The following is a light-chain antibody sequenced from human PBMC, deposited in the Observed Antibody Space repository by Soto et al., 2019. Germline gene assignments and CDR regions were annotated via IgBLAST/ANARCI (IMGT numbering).Light chain of an antibody. CDR1: QRLVDSDGNTY. CDR2: KVS. CDR3: MQGTNWPYT. V-gene: IGKV2-30*01. Sequence: DVAMTQSPLSLPVTLGQPASISCRSSQRLVDSDGNTYLNWFQQRPGQSPRRLISKVSSRDSGVPDRFSGSGSGADFTLKISRVEAEDVGVYYCMQGTNWPYTFGQGTKLEI. J-gene: IGKJ2*01.